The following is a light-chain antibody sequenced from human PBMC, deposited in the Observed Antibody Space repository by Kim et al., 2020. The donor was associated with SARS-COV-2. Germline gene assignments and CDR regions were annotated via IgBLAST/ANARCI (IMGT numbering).Light chain of an antibody. J-gene: IGKJ1*01. CDR2: AAS. Sequence: SAYVGDRVTITCRASQDMSNYLAWYQQKPGKVPKLLIYAASTLQSGVPSRFGGTGSGTDFTLTISSLQPEDVATYYCQKYYSDPSFGQGTKVDIK. CDR1: QDMSNY. CDR3: QKYYSDPS. V-gene: IGKV1-27*01.